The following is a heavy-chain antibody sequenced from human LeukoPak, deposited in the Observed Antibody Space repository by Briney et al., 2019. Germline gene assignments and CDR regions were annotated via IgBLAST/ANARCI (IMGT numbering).Heavy chain of an antibody. J-gene: IGHJ4*02. V-gene: IGHV3-74*01. Sequence: GGSLRLSCAASGFTFSSYWTHWVRQAPGKGLVWVSRINSDGSSTSYADSVKGRFTISRDNAKNTLYLQMNSLRAEDTAVYYCARDRGATYYYDSSGLDWGQGTLVTVSS. CDR1: GFTFSSYW. CDR3: ARDRGATYYYDSSGLD. CDR2: INSDGSST. D-gene: IGHD3-22*01.